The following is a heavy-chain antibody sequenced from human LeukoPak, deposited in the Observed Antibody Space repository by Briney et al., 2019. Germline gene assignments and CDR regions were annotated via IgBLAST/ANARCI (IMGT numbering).Heavy chain of an antibody. CDR2: ISGSGSGGST. CDR1: GFTFSSSA. D-gene: IGHD5-24*01. V-gene: IGHV3-23*01. J-gene: IGHJ4*02. Sequence: GGSLRLSCAASGFTFSSSAMSWVRQAPGKGLEWVSSISGSGSGGSTYYADSVKGRFTISRDNSKNTLYLQMNSLRAEDTAVYYCAKSGYNRFDYRGQGTLVTVSS. CDR3: AKSGYNRFDY.